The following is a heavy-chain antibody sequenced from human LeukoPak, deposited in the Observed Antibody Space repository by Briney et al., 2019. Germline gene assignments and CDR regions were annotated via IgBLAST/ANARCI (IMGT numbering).Heavy chain of an antibody. CDR2: IDPSDSYT. CDR3: ARGSSLGPQWFGELNPDY. J-gene: IGHJ4*02. CDR1: GYSFTSYW. V-gene: IGHV5-10-1*01. D-gene: IGHD3-10*01. Sequence: PGESLRISCKGSGYSFTSYWISWVRQMPGKGLEWMGRIDPSDSYTNYSPSFQGHVTISADKSISTAYLQWSSLKASDTAMYYCARGSSLGPQWFGELNPDYWGQGTLVTVSS.